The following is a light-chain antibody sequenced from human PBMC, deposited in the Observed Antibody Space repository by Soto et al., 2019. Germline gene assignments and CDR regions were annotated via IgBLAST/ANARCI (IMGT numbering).Light chain of an antibody. CDR3: LQDHNYPLT. CDR2: AAT. J-gene: IGKJ4*01. Sequence: AIQMAQSPSSLSASVGDSVTITCRVSQGIGNDVGWYQQKPGKAPKLLLYAATTLQSGVPSRFSGTRSGTDFTLTISSLQPEDFATYYCLQDHNYPLTFGGGTKVEIK. CDR1: QGIGND. V-gene: IGKV1-6*02.